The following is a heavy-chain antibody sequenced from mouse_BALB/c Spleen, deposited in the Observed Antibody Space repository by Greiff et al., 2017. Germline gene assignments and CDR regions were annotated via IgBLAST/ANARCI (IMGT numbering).Heavy chain of an antibody. V-gene: IGHV1-26*01. CDR1: GYSFTGYY. CDR2: INPYNGAT. Sequence: VQLQQSGPELVKPGASVKISCKASGYSFTGYYMHWVKQSHVKSLEWIGRINPYNGATSYNQNFKDKASLTVDKSSSTAYMELHSLTSEDSAVYYCARGYGSSPWFAYWGQGTLVTVSA. D-gene: IGHD1-1*01. J-gene: IGHJ3*01. CDR3: ARGYGSSPWFAY.